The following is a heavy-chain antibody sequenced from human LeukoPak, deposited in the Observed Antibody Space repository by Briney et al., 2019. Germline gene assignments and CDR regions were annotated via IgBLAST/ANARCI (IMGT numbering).Heavy chain of an antibody. CDR2: ISAYNGNT. V-gene: IGHV1-18*01. CDR3: ARTFRGYYDSSGYYSLPAYFGY. Sequence: GASVKVSCKASGYTFTSYGISWVRQAPGQGLEWMGWISAYNGNTNYAQKLQGRVTMTTDTSTSTAYMELRSLRSDDTAVYYCARTFRGYYDSSGYYSLPAYFGYWGQGTLVTVSS. J-gene: IGHJ4*02. D-gene: IGHD3-22*01. CDR1: GYTFTSYG.